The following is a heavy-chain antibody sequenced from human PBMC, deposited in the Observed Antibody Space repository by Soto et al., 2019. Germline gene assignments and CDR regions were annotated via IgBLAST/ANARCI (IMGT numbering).Heavy chain of an antibody. D-gene: IGHD3-10*01. Sequence: SGPTLVNHTQTLTLTCTFSGFSLSTSGMRVSCIRQPPGKALEWLARIDWDDVKFYSTSLKTRLTISKDTSKNQVVLTMTNMDPVDTATYYCARTYYYGSGSYPWFDPWGQGTLVTVSS. CDR1: GFSLSTSGMR. V-gene: IGHV2-70*04. J-gene: IGHJ5*02. CDR2: IDWDDVK. CDR3: ARTYYYGSGSYPWFDP.